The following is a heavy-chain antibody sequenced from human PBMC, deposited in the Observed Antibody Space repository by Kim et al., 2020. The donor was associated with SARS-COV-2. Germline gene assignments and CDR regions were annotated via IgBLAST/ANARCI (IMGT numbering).Heavy chain of an antibody. CDR3: ARDSDYYDSSGYYRGGFDY. CDR1: GYTFTSYY. V-gene: IGHV1-46*01. CDR2: INPSGGST. J-gene: IGHJ4*02. D-gene: IGHD3-22*01. Sequence: ASVKVSCKASGYTFTSYYMHWVRQAPGQGLEWMGIINPSGGSTSYAQKFQGRVTMTRDTSTSTVYMELSSLRSEDTAVYYCARDSDYYDSSGYYRGGFDYWGQGTLVTVSS.